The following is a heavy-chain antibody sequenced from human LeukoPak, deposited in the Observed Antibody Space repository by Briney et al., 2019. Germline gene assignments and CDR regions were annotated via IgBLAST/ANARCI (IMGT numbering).Heavy chain of an antibody. D-gene: IGHD3-10*01. J-gene: IGHJ4*02. V-gene: IGHV4-34*01. CDR3: ARGQWFRAF. CDR1: GGSFSGYY. CDR2: IHYSGSA. Sequence: SETLSLTCAVYGGSFSGYYWTWIRQPPGKGLEWIGEIHYSGSATYNSSLKSRVTISVDTSKNQFSLKVNSVTAADTAVYYRARGQWFRAFWSRGTPVTVSS.